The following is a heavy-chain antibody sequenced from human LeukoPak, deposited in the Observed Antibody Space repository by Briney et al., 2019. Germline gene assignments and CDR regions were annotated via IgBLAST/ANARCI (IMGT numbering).Heavy chain of an antibody. J-gene: IGHJ4*02. V-gene: IGHV3-74*01. D-gene: IGHD5-24*01. CDR2: INSDGSST. CDR3: ARDPSSSYNYDY. Sequence: PGGSLRLSCAASGFTFSSYWMHWVRQAPGKGLVWVSRINSDGSSTSYADPVKGRFTISRDNAKNTLYLQMNSLRAEDTAVYYCARDPSSSYNYDYWGQGTLVTVSS. CDR1: GFTFSSYW.